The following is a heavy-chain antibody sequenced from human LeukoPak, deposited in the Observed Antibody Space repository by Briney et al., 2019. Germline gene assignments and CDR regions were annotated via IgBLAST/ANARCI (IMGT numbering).Heavy chain of an antibody. CDR3: ARQKESGWPEYYFDY. CDR1: GGSISSSGYY. J-gene: IGHJ4*02. CDR2: IYYSGST. D-gene: IGHD6-19*01. Sequence: SETLSLTCTVSGGSISSSGYYWGWIRQPPGKGLEWIGSIYYSGSTYYNPSLKSRVTISVDTSKNQFSLKLSSVTAADTAVYYCARQKESGWPEYYFDYWGQGTLVTVSS. V-gene: IGHV4-39*01.